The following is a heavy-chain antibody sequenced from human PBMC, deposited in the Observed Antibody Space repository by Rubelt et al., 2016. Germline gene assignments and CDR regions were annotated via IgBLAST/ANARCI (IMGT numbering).Heavy chain of an antibody. V-gene: IGHV3-21*01. CDR3: ARVGTTEDY. Sequence: EVQLVESGGGLVKPGGSLRLSCAASGFTFSSYSMNWVRQAPGKGLEWVSSISSSISYIYYADSVKGRFTISRDNAKNSLYLQRNGLRAEYTAVYYCARVGTTEDYWGQGTLVTVSS. D-gene: IGHD1-7*01. J-gene: IGHJ4*02. CDR2: ISSSISYI. CDR1: GFTFSSYS.